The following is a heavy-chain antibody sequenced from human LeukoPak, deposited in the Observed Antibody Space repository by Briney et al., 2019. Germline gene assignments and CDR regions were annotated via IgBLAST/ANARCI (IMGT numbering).Heavy chain of an antibody. Sequence: GGSLRLSCVASGFTFSNYWMHWVRQAPGKGLVWVSRINSDGSTTTYADSVKGRFTISRDNARTTLYLQMSSLRAEDTAVYYCARGGITSMDDCWGQGTLVTVSP. V-gene: IGHV3-74*01. D-gene: IGHD5-18*01. J-gene: IGHJ4*02. CDR1: GFTFSNYW. CDR3: ARGGITSMDDC. CDR2: INSDGSTT.